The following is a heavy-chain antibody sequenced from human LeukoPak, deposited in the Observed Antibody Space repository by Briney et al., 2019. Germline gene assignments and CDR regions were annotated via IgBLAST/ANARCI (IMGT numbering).Heavy chain of an antibody. J-gene: IGHJ4*02. D-gene: IGHD3-16*01. CDR2: ISGSGGST. Sequence: AGSLRFSCAASGFTFSSYAMSWDRQAPGKGLEWVSAISGSGGSTYYADSVKGRFTISRDNSKNTLYLQMNSLRAEDTAVYYCAPMGLYFDYWGQGTLVTVSS. V-gene: IGHV3-23*01. CDR1: GFTFSSYA. CDR3: APMGLYFDY.